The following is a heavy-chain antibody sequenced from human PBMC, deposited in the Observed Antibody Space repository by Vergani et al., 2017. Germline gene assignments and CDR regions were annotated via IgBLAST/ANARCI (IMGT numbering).Heavy chain of an antibody. Sequence: EVQLVESGGGLVKPGGSLRLSCAASGFTFSNAWMSWVRQAPGKGLEWVGRINSKTDGGTTDYAAPVKGRFTITRDDSKNTLYLQMNSLKTEDTAVYYCTTELLGNNFDYWGQGTLVTVSS. CDR3: TTELLGNNFDY. CDR1: GFTFSNAW. D-gene: IGHD3-10*01. V-gene: IGHV3-15*01. J-gene: IGHJ4*02. CDR2: INSKTDGGTT.